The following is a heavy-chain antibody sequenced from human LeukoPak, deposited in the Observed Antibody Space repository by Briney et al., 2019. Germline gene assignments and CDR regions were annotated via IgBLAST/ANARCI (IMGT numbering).Heavy chain of an antibody. Sequence: SETLSLTCTVSGGSISSYYWSWIRQPAGKGLEWIGRIYTSGSTNYNPSLKSRVTMSVDTSKNQFSLKLSSVTAADTAVYYCARDKSGGYCSGGSCYHAFDIWGQGTMVTVSS. D-gene: IGHD2-15*01. CDR3: ARDKSGGYCSGGSCYHAFDI. CDR1: GGSISSYY. CDR2: IYTSGST. V-gene: IGHV4-4*07. J-gene: IGHJ3*02.